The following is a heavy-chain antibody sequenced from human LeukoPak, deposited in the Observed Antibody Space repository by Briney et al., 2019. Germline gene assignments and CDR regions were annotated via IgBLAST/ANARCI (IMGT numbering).Heavy chain of an antibody. Sequence: GGSLRLSCAASGFTFSSYWMHWVRQAPGKGLVWVSRINSDGRNTNYADSVKGRFTISRDNAKNTLFLQMNSLRAEDTAVYYCARPRSYEAFDMWGQGTMVTVSS. CDR1: GFTFSSYW. V-gene: IGHV3-74*01. J-gene: IGHJ3*02. D-gene: IGHD6-6*01. CDR3: ARPRSYEAFDM. CDR2: INSDGRNT.